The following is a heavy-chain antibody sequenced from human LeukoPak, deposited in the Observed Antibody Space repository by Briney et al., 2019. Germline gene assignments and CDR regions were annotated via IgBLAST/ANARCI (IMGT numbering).Heavy chain of an antibody. Sequence: SETLSLTCGVSGYSISRGYYWAWIRQPPGKGLEWIGTIYHTGSTYYTPSLGSRVTISVDTSKNEFSLNLNSVTAADTAVYYCARAGWVTTSGIDYWGQGALVTVSS. CDR2: IYHTGST. J-gene: IGHJ4*02. V-gene: IGHV4-38-2*01. CDR1: GYSISRGYY. D-gene: IGHD4-11*01. CDR3: ARAGWVTTSGIDY.